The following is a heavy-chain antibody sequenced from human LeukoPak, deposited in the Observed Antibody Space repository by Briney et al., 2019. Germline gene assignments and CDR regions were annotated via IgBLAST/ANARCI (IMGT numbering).Heavy chain of an antibody. V-gene: IGHV3-23*01. J-gene: IGHJ4*02. D-gene: IGHD6-6*01. CDR1: GFTFSSYA. CDR2: ISGSGGST. Sequence: GGSLRLSCAASGFTFSSYAMSWVRQAPGKGLEWVSAISGSGGSTYYADSVRGRFTISRDNSKNTLYLQMNSLRAEDTAVYYCAKVEYSSSSYTFHYYFDYWGQGTLVTVSS. CDR3: AKVEYSSSSYTFHYYFDY.